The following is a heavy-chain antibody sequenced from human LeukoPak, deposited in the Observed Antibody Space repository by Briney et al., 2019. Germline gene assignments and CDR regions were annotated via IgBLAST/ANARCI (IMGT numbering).Heavy chain of an antibody. V-gene: IGHV3-23*01. CDR3: AKDRLPTRGYSGYVGY. J-gene: IGHJ4*02. CDR2: ISGSGGST. D-gene: IGHD5-12*01. CDR1: GFTFSSYA. Sequence: GGSLRLSCAASGFTFSSYAMSWVRQAPGKGLEWVSAISGSGGSTYYADSVKGRFTISRDNSKNTLYLQLNSLRAEDTAVYYCAKDRLPTRGYSGYVGYWGQGTLVTVSS.